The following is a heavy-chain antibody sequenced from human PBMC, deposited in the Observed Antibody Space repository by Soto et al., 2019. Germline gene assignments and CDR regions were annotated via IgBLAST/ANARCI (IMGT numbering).Heavy chain of an antibody. CDR1: GDTFSSDA. CDR2: IIPIFGTA. J-gene: IGHJ3*02. D-gene: IGHD3-22*01. CDR3: ARDKTDSSGYVDDAFDI. Sequence: ASVKLYWKASGDTFSSDAGSWGRHAPGQGLEWMGGIIPIFGTANYAQKFQGRVTITADESTSTAYMELSSLRSEDTAVYYCARDKTDSSGYVDDAFDIWGQGTMVTVSS. V-gene: IGHV1-69*13.